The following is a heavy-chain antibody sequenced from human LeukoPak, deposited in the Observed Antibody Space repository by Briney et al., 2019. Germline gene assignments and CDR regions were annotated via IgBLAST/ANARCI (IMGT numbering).Heavy chain of an antibody. J-gene: IGHJ5*02. V-gene: IGHV3-11*01. CDR2: INIGGTNT. CDR3: ATDGAGFDT. Sequence: GGSLRLSCAASGFSLSGYWMSWVRQAPGKGLEWLSYINIGGTNTHYADSVKGRFTISRDNAKKSLYLEMTNLRAEDTAVYYCATDGAGFDTWGQGVLVTVSS. CDR1: GFSLSGYW.